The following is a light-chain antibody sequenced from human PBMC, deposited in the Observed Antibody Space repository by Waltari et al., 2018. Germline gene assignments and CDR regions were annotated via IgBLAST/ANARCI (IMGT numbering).Light chain of an antibody. Sequence: QSALTQPASVSGSPGQSTTISRTGTSSDVGGYNCVSWYQHHPGKAPKLLVFDVSNRPSGASNRFSGSKSGNTASLTIAGLQAGDEADYYCSSKTSSSTVVFGGGTKLTVL. CDR1: SSDVGGYNC. CDR3: SSKTSSSTVV. V-gene: IGLV2-14*03. J-gene: IGLJ2*01. CDR2: DVS.